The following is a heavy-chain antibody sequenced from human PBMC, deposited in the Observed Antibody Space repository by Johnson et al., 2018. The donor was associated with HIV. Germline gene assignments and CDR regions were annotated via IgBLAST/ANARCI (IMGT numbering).Heavy chain of an antibody. D-gene: IGHD4-23*01. CDR3: ARATVESAFDI. V-gene: IGHV3-11*04. J-gene: IGHJ3*02. CDR2: LSSRGIPI. Sequence: QVQLVESGGGLVKPGGSLRLSCAASGFTFSNAWMSWVRQAPGKGLEWISYLSSRGIPIYYADSVKGRFTVSRDNAKNSLYLQMHSLRAEETAVHYCARATVESAFDIWGQGTMVTVSS. CDR1: GFTFSNAW.